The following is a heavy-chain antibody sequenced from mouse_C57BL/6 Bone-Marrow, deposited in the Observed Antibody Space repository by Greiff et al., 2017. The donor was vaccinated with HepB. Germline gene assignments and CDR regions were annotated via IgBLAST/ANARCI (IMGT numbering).Heavy chain of an antibody. D-gene: IGHD2-3*01. CDR2: IYPGSGST. V-gene: IGHV1-55*01. J-gene: IGHJ4*01. Sequence: QVQLKQPGAELVKPGASVKMSCKASGYTFTSYWITWVKQRPGQGLEWIGDIYPGSGSTNYNEKFKSKATLTVDTSSSTAYMQLSSLTSEDSAVYYCAGGDGPYYAMDYWGQGTSVTVSS. CDR3: AGGDGPYYAMDY. CDR1: GYTFTSYW.